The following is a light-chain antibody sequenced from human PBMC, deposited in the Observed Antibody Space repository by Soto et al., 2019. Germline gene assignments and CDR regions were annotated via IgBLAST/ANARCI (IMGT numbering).Light chain of an antibody. Sequence: QSVLTQPASVSGSLGQSITISCTGTSSDVGSYNLVSWYQQHPGKAPKLMIYDDTKRPSGLSNRFSGSKSGNTASLTISGLQAEDEGDYYCCSYAGYSTYVFGTGTKVTVL. CDR1: SSDVGSYNL. V-gene: IGLV2-23*01. J-gene: IGLJ1*01. CDR3: CSYAGYSTYV. CDR2: DDT.